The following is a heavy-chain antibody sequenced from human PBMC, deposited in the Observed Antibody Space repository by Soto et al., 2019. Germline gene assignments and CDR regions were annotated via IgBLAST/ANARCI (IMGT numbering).Heavy chain of an antibody. CDR1: GGSVSSGCYY. Sequence: GTLSLTCTVSGGSVSSGCYYWSWIRQPPGKGLEWIGYIYYSGSTNYNPSLKSRVTISVDTSKNQFSLKLSSVTAADTAVYYCARFDYYDSSVGLWGQGTLVTVSS. CDR3: ARFDYYDSSVGL. J-gene: IGHJ4*02. CDR2: IYYSGST. D-gene: IGHD3-22*01. V-gene: IGHV4-61*01.